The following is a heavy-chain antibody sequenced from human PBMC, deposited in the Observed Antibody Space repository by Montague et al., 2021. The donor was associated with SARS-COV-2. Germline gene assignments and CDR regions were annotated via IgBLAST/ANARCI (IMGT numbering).Heavy chain of an antibody. CDR3: ARHRRNDVVTYYPDF. J-gene: IGHJ4*02. D-gene: IGHD3-10*01. V-gene: IGHV4-39*01. Sequence: SETLSLTCSVSGGSFFSDNFFWGWIRQPPGKRLEWIGVISNGGRTFDNPSLKSRVTISVHTSRNQLSLDVKSVTAADTAVYYCARHRRNDVVTYYPDFWGQGTLVTVSS. CDR1: GGSFFSDNFF. CDR2: ISNGGRT.